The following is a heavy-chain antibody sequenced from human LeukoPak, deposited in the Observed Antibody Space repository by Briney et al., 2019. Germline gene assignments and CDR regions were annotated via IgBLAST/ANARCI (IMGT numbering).Heavy chain of an antibody. D-gene: IGHD3-10*01. CDR3: ARSYYGSGSPPMTLYYYYMDV. J-gene: IGHJ6*03. CDR1: GFTVSSNY. CDR2: IYSGGST. V-gene: IGHV3-53*01. Sequence: GGSLRLSCAASGFTVSSNYMSWVRQAPGKGLEWVSVIYSGGSTYYADSVKGRFTISRDNSKNTLYLQMNSLRAEDTAVYYCARSYYGSGSPPMTLYYYYMDVWGKGTTVTISS.